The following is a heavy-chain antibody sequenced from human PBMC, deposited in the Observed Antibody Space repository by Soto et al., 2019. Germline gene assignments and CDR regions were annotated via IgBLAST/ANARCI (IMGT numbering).Heavy chain of an antibody. V-gene: IGHV1-69*01. CDR2: IIPVFGTT. D-gene: IGHD3-16*01. CDR3: ARVGGPYVWSNEF. CDR1: GGLFSSFA. J-gene: IGHJ4*02. Sequence: QEQLVQSGAEVKKPGSSVKVSCKDSGGLFSSFAISWVRQAPGQGLEWLGGIIPVFGTTNYAQTFQGIVTITADESTNTAYMELSSLTSDDTAMYYCARVGGPYVWSNEFWGQGAQVTFSS.